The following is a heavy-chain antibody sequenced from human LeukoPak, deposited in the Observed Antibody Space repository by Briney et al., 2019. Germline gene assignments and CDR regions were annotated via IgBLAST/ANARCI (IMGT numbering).Heavy chain of an antibody. D-gene: IGHD5/OR15-5a*01. CDR3: ARQVSDYYYYYIDV. J-gene: IGHJ6*03. CDR1: GGSIGTTNYY. V-gene: IGHV4-39*01. CDR2: IYYSETT. Sequence: PSETLSLTCTVSGGSIGTTNYYWDWIRQPPGKGLEWIGSIYYSETTYYNSSLKSRVTISIDTSKNQFSLRLNSVTAADTAVYYCARQVSDYYYYYIDVWGKGTTVIVSS.